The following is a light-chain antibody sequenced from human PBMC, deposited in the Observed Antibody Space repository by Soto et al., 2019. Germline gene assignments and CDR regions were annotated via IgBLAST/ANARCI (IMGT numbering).Light chain of an antibody. V-gene: IGLV2-14*03. CDR3: NSYTGSSTYV. CDR2: DVT. J-gene: IGLJ1*01. CDR1: SSDVGGFNY. Sequence: QSALTQPASVSGSPGQSITISCTGTSSDVGGFNYVSWYQQHPGKAPKLMIYDVTNRPSGVSYRFSGSKSGNTASLTISGLQAEDEADYYCNSYTGSSTYVFRTGTKVTVL.